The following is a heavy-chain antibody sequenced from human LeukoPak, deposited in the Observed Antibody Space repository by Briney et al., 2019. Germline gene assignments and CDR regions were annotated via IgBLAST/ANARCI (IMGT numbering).Heavy chain of an antibody. CDR2: ISSSGTTI. Sequence: PGGSLRLSCAASGFTFSTYWMHWIRQAPGKGLEWVSYISSSGTTIYYADSVKGRFTISRDNAKNSLYLQMNSLRAEDTGVYYCARDAMVRGIIIIPFDYWGQGTLVTVSS. V-gene: IGHV3-48*04. J-gene: IGHJ4*02. CDR3: ARDAMVRGIIIIPFDY. CDR1: GFTFSTYW. D-gene: IGHD3-10*01.